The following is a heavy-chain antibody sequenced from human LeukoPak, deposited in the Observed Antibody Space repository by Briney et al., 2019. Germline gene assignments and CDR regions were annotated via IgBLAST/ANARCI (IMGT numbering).Heavy chain of an antibody. CDR3: ARQVIAVAGRWFDP. CDR2: ISYDGSNK. J-gene: IGHJ5*02. V-gene: IGHV3-30*04. CDR1: GFTFSSYA. Sequence: GGSLRLSCAASGFTFSSYAMHWVRQAPGKGLEWVAVISYDGSNKYYADSVKGRFTISRDNSENTLYLQMNSLRAEDTAVYYCARQVIAVAGRWFDPWGQGTLVTVSS. D-gene: IGHD6-19*01.